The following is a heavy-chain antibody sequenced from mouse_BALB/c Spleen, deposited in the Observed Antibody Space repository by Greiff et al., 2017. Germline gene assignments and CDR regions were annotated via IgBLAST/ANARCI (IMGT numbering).Heavy chain of an antibody. Sequence: VQLQQSGPGLVQPSQSLSITCTVSGLSLTSYGVHWVRQSPGKGLEWRGVIWSGGSTDYNAAFISRLSISKDNSKSQVFFKMNSLQANDTAIYYCARNWARSSGYVGFAYWGQGTLVTVSA. CDR3: ARNWARSSGYVGFAY. J-gene: IGHJ3*01. CDR1: GLSLTSYG. D-gene: IGHD3-1*01. CDR2: IWSGGST. V-gene: IGHV2-2*02.